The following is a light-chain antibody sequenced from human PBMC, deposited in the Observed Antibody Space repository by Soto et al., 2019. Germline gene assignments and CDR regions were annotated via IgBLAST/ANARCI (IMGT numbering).Light chain of an antibody. CDR3: QQYHNWPRT. CDR2: DAS. V-gene: IGKV3-15*01. Sequence: EIVMTQSPATLSVSPGESPTLSCRASQSVSSNLAWHQQKPGQAPRILMYDASTRATGISARFSGSGSGTEFTLTISSLQSEDFAVYYCQQYHNWPRTFGQRTKVDI. CDR1: QSVSSN. J-gene: IGKJ1*01.